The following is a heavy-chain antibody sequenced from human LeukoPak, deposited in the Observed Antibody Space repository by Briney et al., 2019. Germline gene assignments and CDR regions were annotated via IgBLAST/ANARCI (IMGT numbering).Heavy chain of an antibody. J-gene: IGHJ4*03. V-gene: IGHV3-30*18. CDR1: GFTFSSYG. CDR2: ISYDGSNK. Sequence: QPGRSLRLSCAASGFTFSSYGMHWVRQAPGKGMEWVAVISYDGSNKYYADSVKGRFTISRDNSKNTLYLQMNSLRAEDTAVYYCAKDRGEYGDYLYFDYWGQGTTVTVSS. CDR3: AKDRGEYGDYLYFDY. D-gene: IGHD4-17*01.